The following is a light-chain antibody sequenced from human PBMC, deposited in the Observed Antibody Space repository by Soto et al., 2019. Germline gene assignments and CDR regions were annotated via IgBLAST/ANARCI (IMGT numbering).Light chain of an antibody. CDR1: QSVRSNY. V-gene: IGKV3-20*01. J-gene: IGKJ2*01. CDR3: PQYGGSPYT. CDR2: GAS. Sequence: EIVLTQSPGTLSLSPGERATLSCRASQSVRSNYLAWYQQKPGQAPRLLIYGASSRATGIPDRFSGTGSGTDFTLTISRLEPEDFEVYYCPQYGGSPYTFGQGTKLEIK.